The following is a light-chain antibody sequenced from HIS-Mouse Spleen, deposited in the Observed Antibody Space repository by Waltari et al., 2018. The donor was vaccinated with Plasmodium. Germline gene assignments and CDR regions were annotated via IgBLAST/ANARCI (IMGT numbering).Light chain of an antibody. V-gene: IGLV2-14*03. CDR1: SSDVGGYNY. CDR3: SSYTSSSTLYVV. J-gene: IGLJ2*01. Sequence: QSALTQPASVSGSPGQSITISCTGTSSDVGGYNYVSWYQQHPGKAPKLMIYDVSNRTSGVSNRVSGSKSGNTASLTISGLQAEDEADYYCSSYTSSSTLYVVFGGGTKLTVL. CDR2: DVS.